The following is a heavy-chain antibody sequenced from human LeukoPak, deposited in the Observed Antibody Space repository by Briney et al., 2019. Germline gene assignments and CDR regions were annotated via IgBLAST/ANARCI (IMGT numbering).Heavy chain of an antibody. CDR3: GTWIMGSGC. D-gene: IGHD6-19*01. V-gene: IGHV3-72*01. Sequence: GGSLRLSCATPGYIFNDHYLDWVRQAPGKGLEWVGRSKNKNDDYTIEYAASVKGRFTISRDELKKSMYLQMNSLKTEDTAVYYCGTWIMGSGCWGQGTLVTVSS. CDR1: GYIFNDHY. CDR2: SKNKNDDYTI. J-gene: IGHJ4*02.